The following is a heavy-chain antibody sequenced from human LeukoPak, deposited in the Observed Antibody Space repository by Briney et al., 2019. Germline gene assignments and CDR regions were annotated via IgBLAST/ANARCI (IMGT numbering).Heavy chain of an antibody. CDR2: IYTSGST. J-gene: IGHJ3*02. Sequence: SETLSLTCTVSGGSISSYYWSWIRQPAGKGLEWIGRIYTSGSTNYNPSLKSRVTISVDKSKHQFSLKLSSVTAADTAVYYCARDLLDYDFWSGSLLGAFDIWGQGTMVTVSS. V-gene: IGHV4-4*07. D-gene: IGHD3-3*01. CDR3: ARDLLDYDFWSGSLLGAFDI. CDR1: GGSISSYY.